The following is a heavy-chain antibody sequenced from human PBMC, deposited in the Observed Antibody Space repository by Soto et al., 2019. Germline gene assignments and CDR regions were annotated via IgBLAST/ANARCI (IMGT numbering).Heavy chain of an antibody. CDR2: ISAYNGNT. D-gene: IGHD3-3*01. Sequence: ASVKVSCKASGYTFTSYGISWVRQAPGQGLEWMGWISAYNGNTHYAQKLQGRVTMTTDTSTSTAYMELRSLRSDDTAVYYCARFITIFGVVISPYYYYGMDVWGQGTTVTVSS. V-gene: IGHV1-18*01. J-gene: IGHJ6*02. CDR3: ARFITIFGVVISPYYYYGMDV. CDR1: GYTFTSYG.